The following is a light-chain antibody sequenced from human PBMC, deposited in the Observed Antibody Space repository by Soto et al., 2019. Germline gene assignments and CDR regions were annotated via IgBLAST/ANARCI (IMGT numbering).Light chain of an antibody. CDR2: RNN. Sequence: QPVLTQPPSASGTPGQRVTISCSGSSSNIGSNYVYWYQQLPGTAPKLLIYRNNQRPSGVPDRFSGSKSGNSASLAISGLRSEDEADYYCAAWDDSLSGVVFGGGTQLTVL. V-gene: IGLV1-47*01. J-gene: IGLJ2*01. CDR1: SSNIGSNY. CDR3: AAWDDSLSGVV.